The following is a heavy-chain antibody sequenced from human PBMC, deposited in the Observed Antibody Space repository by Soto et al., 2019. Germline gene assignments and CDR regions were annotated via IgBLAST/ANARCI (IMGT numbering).Heavy chain of an antibody. Sequence: PGGSLRLSCAASGFTFSSYSISWVRQAPGKGLEWVSAISGSGGSTYYADSVKGRFTISRDNSKNKLYLQMNSLRSEETAVYYCAKVKIPVALYAFDIWGQGTMVTVSS. D-gene: IGHD6-19*01. CDR2: ISGSGGST. V-gene: IGHV3-23*01. CDR1: GFTFSSYS. CDR3: AKVKIPVALYAFDI. J-gene: IGHJ3*02.